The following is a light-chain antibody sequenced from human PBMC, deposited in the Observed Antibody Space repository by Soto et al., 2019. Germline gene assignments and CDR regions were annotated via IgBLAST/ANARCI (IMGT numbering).Light chain of an antibody. J-gene: IGLJ3*02. CDR1: SGSVSPSHY. CDR2: STN. V-gene: IGLV8-61*01. Sequence: QTVVTQAPSFSVSPGGTVTVTCGLSSGSVSPSHYTSWYKQTPGQAPRTLIYSTNTPSSGVPDRLSGSILANKAALTITGAQAEDECDYYCVRYMGSGIWVFGGGTKLTVL. CDR3: VRYMGSGIWV.